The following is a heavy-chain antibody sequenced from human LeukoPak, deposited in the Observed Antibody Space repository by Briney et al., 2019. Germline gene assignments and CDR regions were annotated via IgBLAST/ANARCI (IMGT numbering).Heavy chain of an antibody. Sequence: GASVKVSCKASGYTSTGQDMHWVRQPPGQGLEWMGWINPNTGGTNYAQKFQGRVTMTRDTTISTAYMELNWQTSDDTAVYYCASYPRYMSSPPIDYWGQGSLVTVSS. D-gene: IGHD5-12*01. CDR2: INPNTGGT. CDR1: GYTSTGQD. J-gene: IGHJ4*02. V-gene: IGHV1-2*02. CDR3: ASYPRYMSSPPIDY.